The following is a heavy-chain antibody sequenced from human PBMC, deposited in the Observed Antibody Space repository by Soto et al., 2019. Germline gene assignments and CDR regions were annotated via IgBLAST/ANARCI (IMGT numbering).Heavy chain of an antibody. J-gene: IGHJ6*04. CDR3: AKDPLPHTIFYQMDV. V-gene: IGHV3-30*18. CDR1: GFTFSSYG. CDR2: ISYDGSNK. D-gene: IGHD3-9*01. Sequence: GGSLRLSCAASGFTFSSYGMHWVRQAPGKGLEWVAVISYDGSNKYYADSVKSRFTISRDNSKNTLYLQMNSLRAEDTAVYYCAKDPLPHTIFYQMDVWGKGTTVTVSS.